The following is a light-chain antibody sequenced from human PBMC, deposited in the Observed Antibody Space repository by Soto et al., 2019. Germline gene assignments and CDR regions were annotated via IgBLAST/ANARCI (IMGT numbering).Light chain of an antibody. CDR2: AAS. CDR1: QGISKH. J-gene: IGKJ1*01. Sequence: DIQMTQSPSALSASAGDRITITCRASQGISKHLAWYQQKPGRAHKLLIYAASTLQSGVPSRFSGSGSGTYFTLTIDSLQPEDVATYYCQKYNSAPRTFGQGTKVDI. V-gene: IGKV1-27*01. CDR3: QKYNSAPRT.